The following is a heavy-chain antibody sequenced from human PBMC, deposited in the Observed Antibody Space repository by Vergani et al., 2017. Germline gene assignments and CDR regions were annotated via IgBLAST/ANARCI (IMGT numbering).Heavy chain of an antibody. J-gene: IGHJ6*02. Sequence: QVQLVQSGAEVKKPGSSVKVSCKASGGTFSSCAISWVRQAPGQGLEWMGRIIPIFGTANYAQKFQGRVTITADESTSTAYMELSSLRSEDTAVYYCARTVRQQLLYYYYGMDVWGQGTTVTVSS. CDR3: ARTVRQQLLYYYYGMDV. D-gene: IGHD6-13*01. V-gene: IGHV1-69*13. CDR2: IIPIFGTA. CDR1: GGTFSSCA.